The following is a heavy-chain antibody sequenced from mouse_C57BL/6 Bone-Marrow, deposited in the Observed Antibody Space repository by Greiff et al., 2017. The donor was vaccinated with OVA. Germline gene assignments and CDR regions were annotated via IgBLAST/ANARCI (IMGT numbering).Heavy chain of an antibody. Sequence: EVKVEESGGGLVQPGGSMKLSCVASGFTFSNYWMNWVRQSPEKGLEWVAQIRLKSDNYATHYAESVKGRFTISRDDSKSSVYLQMNNLRAEDTGIYYCTGYGSSPYWYFDVWGTGTTVTVSS. J-gene: IGHJ1*03. CDR1: GFTFSNYW. CDR3: TGYGSSPYWYFDV. D-gene: IGHD1-1*01. CDR2: IRLKSDNYAT. V-gene: IGHV6-3*01.